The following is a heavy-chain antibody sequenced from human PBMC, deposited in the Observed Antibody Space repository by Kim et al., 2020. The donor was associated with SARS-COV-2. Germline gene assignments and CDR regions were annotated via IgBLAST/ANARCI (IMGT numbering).Heavy chain of an antibody. Sequence: SETLSLTCTVSGGSISSSSYYWGWIRQPPGKGLEWIGSIYYSGSTYYNPSLKSRVTISVDTSKNQFSLKLSSVTAADTAVKYCARVGLQIIHYYDSSGGFDYWGQGTLVTVSS. V-gene: IGHV4-39*07. CDR2: IYYSGST. CDR3: ARVGLQIIHYYDSSGGFDY. J-gene: IGHJ4*02. CDR1: GGSISSSSYY. D-gene: IGHD3-22*01.